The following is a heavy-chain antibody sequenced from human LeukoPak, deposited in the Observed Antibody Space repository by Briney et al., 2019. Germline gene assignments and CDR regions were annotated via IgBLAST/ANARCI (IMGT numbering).Heavy chain of an antibody. CDR3: ARGLRYFDWSPFDY. Sequence: GASVKVSCTASGYTFTSYDINWVRQATGQGLGWMGWMNPNSGNTGYAQKFQGRVTMTRNTSISTAYMELSSLRSEDTAVYYCARGLRYFDWSPFDYWGQGTLVTVSS. CDR1: GYTFTSYD. J-gene: IGHJ4*02. D-gene: IGHD3-9*01. V-gene: IGHV1-8*01. CDR2: MNPNSGNT.